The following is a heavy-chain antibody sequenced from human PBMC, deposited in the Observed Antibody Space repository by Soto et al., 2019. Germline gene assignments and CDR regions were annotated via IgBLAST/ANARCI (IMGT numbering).Heavy chain of an antibody. Sequence: EVQLVESGGGLVKPGGSLRLACSASELNFKIAWMSWVRQAPGKGLEWLGRILSNADGGTRDYAAPVKGRFTISRDDSTNTIYLHTNRLETEDTAVCYCTTYRLWAVTGLPGDCEFWGQGTLVTVSS. J-gene: IGHJ4*02. CDR2: ILSNADGGTR. D-gene: IGHD2-21*02. CDR1: ELNFKIAW. CDR3: TTYRLWAVTGLPGDCEF. V-gene: IGHV3-15*01.